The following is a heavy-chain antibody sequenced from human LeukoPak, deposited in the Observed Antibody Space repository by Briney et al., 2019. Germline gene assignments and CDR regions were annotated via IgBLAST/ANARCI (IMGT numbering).Heavy chain of an antibody. CDR3: ASPGGIGGNVAAEY. J-gene: IGHJ4*02. V-gene: IGHV4-59*11. Sequence: SETLSLTCTVSGGSIISLYWSWIRQPPGKGLEWIGYIHYTGTINYNPSLKSRVTISLDTSKSQFSLKVTSMTAADTAVYYCASPGGIGGNVAAEYWGQGTLVTVFS. D-gene: IGHD4-23*01. CDR1: GGSIISLY. CDR2: IHYTGTI.